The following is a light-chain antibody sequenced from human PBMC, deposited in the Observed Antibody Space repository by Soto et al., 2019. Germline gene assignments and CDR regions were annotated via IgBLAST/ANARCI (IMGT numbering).Light chain of an antibody. Sequence: ALTQRRSVSGSPGQSVTISCTGTSNDVGRYNSVSWYQQHPGKAPKLMIYDVSKRPSGVPDRFSASKSGNTASLTISGLQTEDEADYYCCSYAGNYLYLFATGTKVTVL. V-gene: IGLV2-11*01. CDR1: SNDVGRYNS. J-gene: IGLJ1*01. CDR3: CSYAGNYLYL. CDR2: DVS.